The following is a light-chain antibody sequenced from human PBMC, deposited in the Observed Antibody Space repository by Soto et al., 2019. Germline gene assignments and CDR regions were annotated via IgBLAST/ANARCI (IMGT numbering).Light chain of an antibody. CDR3: SSYTGTTVI. CDR1: PSDVGGQNS. CDR2: DVT. V-gene: IGLV2-8*01. J-gene: IGLJ2*01. Sequence: QSALTQPPSASGSPGQSVTISCTGTPSDVGGQNSVSWYRQDPGKAPQLIVYDVTQRPSGVPDRFSGSRSGSTASLTVSGLQAEDEANYDCSSYTGTTVIFGGGTKLTVL.